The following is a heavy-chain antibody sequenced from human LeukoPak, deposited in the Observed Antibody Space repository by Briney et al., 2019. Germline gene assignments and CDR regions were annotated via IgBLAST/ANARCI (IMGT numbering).Heavy chain of an antibody. V-gene: IGHV3-43*02. Sequence: GGSLRLXCAASGFTCDDYAMRWVRLAPGKGLEWVSLISGDGGSTYYADSVKGRFTISRDNSKNSLYLQMNSLRTEDTALYYCAKDFLFTYYYDSSGYFDYWGQGTLVTVSS. CDR3: AKDFLFTYYYDSSGYFDY. CDR2: ISGDGGST. CDR1: GFTCDDYA. J-gene: IGHJ4*02. D-gene: IGHD3-22*01.